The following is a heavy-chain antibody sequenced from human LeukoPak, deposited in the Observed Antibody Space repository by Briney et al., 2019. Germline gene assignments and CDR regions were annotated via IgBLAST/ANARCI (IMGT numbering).Heavy chain of an antibody. J-gene: IGHJ4*02. D-gene: IGHD3-22*01. CDR1: GFTFSSYS. CDR3: ARAAGDSSGYFHESYYFDY. Sequence: GGSLRLSCAASGFTFSSYSMNWVRQAPGKGLEWVSSISSSSSYIYYADSVKGRFTISRDNAKNSLYLQMNSLRAEDTAGYYCARAAGDSSGYFHESYYFDYWGQGTLVTVSS. CDR2: ISSSSSYI. V-gene: IGHV3-21*01.